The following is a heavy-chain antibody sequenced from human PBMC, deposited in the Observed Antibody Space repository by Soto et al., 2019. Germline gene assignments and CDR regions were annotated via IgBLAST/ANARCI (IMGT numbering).Heavy chain of an antibody. J-gene: IGHJ5*02. CDR1: GGSISSSSYY. D-gene: IGHD3-3*01. Sequence: PSETLSLTCTVSGGSISSSSYYWGWIRQPPGKGLEWIGSIYYSGSTYYNPPLKSRVTISVDTSKNQFSLKLSSVTAADTAVYYCARHAVDFWSGYLASSWFDPWGQGTLVTVSS. CDR3: ARHAVDFWSGYLASSWFDP. CDR2: IYYSGST. V-gene: IGHV4-39*01.